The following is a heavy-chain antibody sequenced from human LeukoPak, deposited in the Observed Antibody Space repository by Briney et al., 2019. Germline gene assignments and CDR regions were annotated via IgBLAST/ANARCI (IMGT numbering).Heavy chain of an antibody. D-gene: IGHD3/OR15-3a*01. V-gene: IGHV3-23*01. CDR3: ARDFFNWYFDL. Sequence: PGGSLRLSCAASGFTFASYAMSWVRQAPGKGLEWVSAISGGGGSTYYADSVKGRFTISRDNSKNTLYLQMNSLRAEDTAVYYCARDFFNWYFDLWGRGTLVTVSS. CDR2: ISGGGGST. CDR1: GFTFASYA. J-gene: IGHJ2*01.